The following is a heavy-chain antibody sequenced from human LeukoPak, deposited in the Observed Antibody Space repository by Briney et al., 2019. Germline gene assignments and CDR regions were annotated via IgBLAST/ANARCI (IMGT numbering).Heavy chain of an antibody. CDR1: GNTLTELS. Sequence: GASVKVSCKVSGNTLTELSMHWVRQPPGKGLEWMGGFDPGDGETIYAQKFQGRVTMTEDTSTDTAYMELSSLRSEDTAVYYCATSIYGDYVGMWRSFDYWGQGTLVTVSS. V-gene: IGHV1-24*01. J-gene: IGHJ4*02. CDR2: FDPGDGET. D-gene: IGHD4-17*01. CDR3: ATSIYGDYVGMWRSFDY.